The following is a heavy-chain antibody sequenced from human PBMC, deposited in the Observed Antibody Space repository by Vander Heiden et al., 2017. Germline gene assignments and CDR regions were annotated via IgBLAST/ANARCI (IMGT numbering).Heavy chain of an antibody. D-gene: IGHD3-22*01. Sequence: EVQLLESGGGLVQPGGSLRLSCAASGFPFSSYAMSWVRPAPGKGLEWVSAISGSGGSTYYADSVKGRFTISRDNSKNTLYLQMNSLRAEDTAVYYCAKDPHYNTMIRDDYWGQGTLVTVSS. J-gene: IGHJ4*02. CDR2: ISGSGGST. CDR1: GFPFSSYA. CDR3: AKDPHYNTMIRDDY. V-gene: IGHV3-23*01.